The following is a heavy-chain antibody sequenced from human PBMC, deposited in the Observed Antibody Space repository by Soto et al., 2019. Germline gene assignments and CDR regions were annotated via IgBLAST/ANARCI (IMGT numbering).Heavy chain of an antibody. V-gene: IGHV1-8*01. CDR1: GYTFTSYD. Sequence: ASVKVSCKASGYTFTSYDINWVRQATGQGLEWMGWMDPNSGNTGYAQKFQGRVTMTRNTSISTAYMELSSLRSEDTAVYYCASDYYDSSGYSMGDAFDIWGQGTMVTVSS. CDR3: ASDYYDSSGYSMGDAFDI. CDR2: MDPNSGNT. D-gene: IGHD3-22*01. J-gene: IGHJ3*02.